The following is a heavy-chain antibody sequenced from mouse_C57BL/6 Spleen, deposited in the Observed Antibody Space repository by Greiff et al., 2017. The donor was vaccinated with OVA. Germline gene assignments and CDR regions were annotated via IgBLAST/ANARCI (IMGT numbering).Heavy chain of an antibody. V-gene: IGHV3-6*01. CDR3: ADSSGYDPFAY. J-gene: IGHJ3*01. CDR2: ISYDGSN. CDR1: GYSITSGYY. Sequence: EVQLVESGPGLVKPSQSLSLTCSVTGYSITSGYYWNWIRQFPGNKLEWMGYISYDGSNNYNPSLKNRISITRDTSKNQFFLKLNSVTTEDTATYYCADSSGYDPFAYWGQGTLVTVSA. D-gene: IGHD3-2*02.